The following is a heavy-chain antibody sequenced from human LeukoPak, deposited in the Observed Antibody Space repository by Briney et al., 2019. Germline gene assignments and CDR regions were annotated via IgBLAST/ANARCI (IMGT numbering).Heavy chain of an antibody. Sequence: KPSETLSLTCTVSGFSVSSVYYRGWIRQPPGKGLEWIGSIYRSGSTYYNPSLKSRVTISVDTSKNQFSLELTSVTAADTAVYYCARVSARYSSVLGIYYYYYMDVWGKGTTVTVSS. V-gene: IGHV4-38-2*02. J-gene: IGHJ6*03. CDR3: ARVSARYSSVLGIYYYYYMDV. D-gene: IGHD6-19*01. CDR2: IYRSGST. CDR1: GFSVSSVYY.